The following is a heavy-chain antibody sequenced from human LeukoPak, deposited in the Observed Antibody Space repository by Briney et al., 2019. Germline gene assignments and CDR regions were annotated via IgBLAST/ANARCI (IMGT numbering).Heavy chain of an antibody. V-gene: IGHV1-8*01. J-gene: IGHJ5*02. CDR2: MNPNSGNT. CDR3: ARGGARSFAP. Sequence: ASVKVSRKTSGYTFTAYEIHWVRQATGQGLEWMGWMNPNSGNTGYEQKFQGRVTMTRDTSMTTAYMELSSLRSEDTATHYCARGGARSFAPWGQGTLVTVSS. CDR1: GYTFTAYE. D-gene: IGHD1-26*01.